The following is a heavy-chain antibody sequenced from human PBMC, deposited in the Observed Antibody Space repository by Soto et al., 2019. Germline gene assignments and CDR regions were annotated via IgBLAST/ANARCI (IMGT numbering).Heavy chain of an antibody. J-gene: IGHJ4*02. CDR3: ARDGGYGAGSYLDY. CDR1: NYMFGSYG. CDR2: ISAFNGNT. V-gene: IGHV1-18*04. Sequence: QVQLVQSGAEVKRPGASVKVSCKASNYMFGSYGITWVRQAPGQGPEWMGWISAFNGNTKYPQNLQGRVTMTTDTSTATAYMELRALISDDSAMYFCARDGGYGAGSYLDYWGQGTLVTVSS. D-gene: IGHD3-10*01.